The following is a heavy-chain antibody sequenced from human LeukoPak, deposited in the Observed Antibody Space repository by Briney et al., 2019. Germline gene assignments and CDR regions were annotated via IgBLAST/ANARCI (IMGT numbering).Heavy chain of an antibody. CDR1: GFTFSSYG. Sequence: QPGRSLRLSCAASGFTFSSYGMHWVRQAPGKGLEWVAVISYDGSNKYCADSVKGRFTISRDNSKNTLYLQMNSLRAEDTAVYYCAKVSPPGGDLANWFDPWGQGTLVTVSS. CDR3: AKVSPPGGDLANWFDP. CDR2: ISYDGSNK. J-gene: IGHJ5*02. D-gene: IGHD2-21*02. V-gene: IGHV3-30*18.